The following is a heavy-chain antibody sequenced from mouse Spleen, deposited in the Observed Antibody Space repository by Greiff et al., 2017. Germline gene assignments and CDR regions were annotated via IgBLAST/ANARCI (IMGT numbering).Heavy chain of an antibody. Sequence: EVQRVESGPELVKPGASVKISCKASGYSFTGYFMNWVKQSHGKSLEWIGRINPYNGDTFYNQKFKGKATLTVDKSSSTAHMELLSLTSEDSAVYYCGRGDRPYYYAMDDWGQGTSVTVSS. V-gene: IGHV1-37*01. CDR3: GRGDRPYYYAMDD. CDR2: INPYNGDT. CDR1: GYSFTGYF. J-gene: IGHJ4*01. D-gene: IGHD2-14*01.